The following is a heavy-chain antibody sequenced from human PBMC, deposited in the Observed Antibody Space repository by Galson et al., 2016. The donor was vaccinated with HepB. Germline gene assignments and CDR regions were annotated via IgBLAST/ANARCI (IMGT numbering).Heavy chain of an antibody. CDR3: AKEDFCSDVGCPAGQ. D-gene: IGHD3-3*01. J-gene: IGHJ4*02. V-gene: IGHV3-30*04. CDR2: ISGSGRHE. CDR1: GFTFRMYS. Sequence: SLRLSCAASGFTFRMYSIHWMRQAPGKGLEWVAVISGSGRHEHYADSVKGRFSISRDNSRNMVHLQMSSLRPDDTAAYYCAKEDFCSDVGCPAGQWGQGRLVTVSS.